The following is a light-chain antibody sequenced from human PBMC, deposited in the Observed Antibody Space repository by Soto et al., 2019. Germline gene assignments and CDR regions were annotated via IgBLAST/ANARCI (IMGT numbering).Light chain of an antibody. Sequence: QSVLTQPPSVSGAPGQRVTISCTGSSSKIGAGYDVHWYQQLPGTAPKLLIYVNSNRPSGVPDRFSGSKSGTSASLAITGLQAEDEADYYCQSYDSSLSAVVFGGGTKLTVL. CDR1: SSKIGAGYD. J-gene: IGLJ2*01. CDR2: VNS. CDR3: QSYDSSLSAVV. V-gene: IGLV1-40*01.